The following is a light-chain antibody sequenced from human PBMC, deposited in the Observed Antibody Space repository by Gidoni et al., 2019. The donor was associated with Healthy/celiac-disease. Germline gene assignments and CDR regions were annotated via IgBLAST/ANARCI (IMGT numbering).Light chain of an antibody. V-gene: IGKV1-5*03. J-gene: IGKJ4*01. CDR1: QSISSW. Sequence: DIQMTQSPSTLSASVGDRVTITCRASQSISSWLAWYQQKTGKAPKLLLYKASSLESGVPSRFSGSGSGTEFTLTISSLQPDDFATYYCQQYNSYLTFGGGTKVGIK. CDR2: KAS. CDR3: QQYNSYLT.